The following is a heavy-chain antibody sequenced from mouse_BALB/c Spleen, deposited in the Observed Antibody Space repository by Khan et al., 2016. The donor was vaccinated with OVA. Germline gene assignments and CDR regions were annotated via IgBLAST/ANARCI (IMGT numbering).Heavy chain of an antibody. J-gene: IGHJ4*01. Sequence: VQLQQSGPELVKPGASVNISCKTSGYTFTEYTVHWVKQSLGKSLDWIGVVNPKNGGTAYNQKFKGQATLTVDKSSSTAYMELRSLTSEDTAVYYCARDAGRYWGQGTSVTVSS. V-gene: IGHV1-18*01. CDR1: GYTFTEYT. CDR2: VNPKNGGT. CDR3: ARDAGRY. D-gene: IGHD3-3*01.